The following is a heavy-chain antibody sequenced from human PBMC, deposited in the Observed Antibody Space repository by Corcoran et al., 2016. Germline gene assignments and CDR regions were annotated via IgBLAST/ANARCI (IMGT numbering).Heavy chain of an antibody. J-gene: IGHJ4*02. CDR2: IKQDGSEK. CDR3: ARSGYSSSSVDY. CDR1: GFRFSDYW. D-gene: IGHD6-6*01. Sequence: EVQLVESGGGLVQPGESLRLSCEASGFRFSDYWMSWVRQAPGKELEWVVNIKQDGSEKDYVDSLRGRFSVSRDNAKNLVYLQMNTLRAEDTALYCWARSGYSSSSVDYWGQGTLVTVTS. V-gene: IGHV3-7*01.